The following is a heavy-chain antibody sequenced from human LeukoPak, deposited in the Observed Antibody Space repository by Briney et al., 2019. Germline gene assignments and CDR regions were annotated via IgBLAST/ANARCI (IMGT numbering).Heavy chain of an antibody. Sequence: PGGSLRLSCAASGFTFSSYWMSWVRQAPGKGLEWVANIKQDGSEKYYVDSVKGRFTISRDNAKNSLYLQMNGLRAEDTAVYYCAREHYDFWSGYYGYWGQGTLVTVSS. CDR2: IKQDGSEK. V-gene: IGHV3-7*01. CDR1: GFTFSSYW. D-gene: IGHD3-3*01. J-gene: IGHJ4*02. CDR3: AREHYDFWSGYYGY.